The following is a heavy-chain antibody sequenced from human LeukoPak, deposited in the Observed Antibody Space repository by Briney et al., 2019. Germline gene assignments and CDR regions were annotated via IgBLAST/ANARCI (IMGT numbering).Heavy chain of an antibody. V-gene: IGHV1-2*02. CDR3: ARDRNRYSSGWQNWFEP. J-gene: IGHJ5*02. CDR2: INPNSGGT. Sequence: ASVKVSCKASGYTFTGYYMHWVRQAPGQGLEWMGWINPNSGGTNYAQKFQGRVTMTRDTSISTAYMELSRLRSDDTAVYYCARDRNRYSSGWQNWFEPWGQGTLVTVSS. D-gene: IGHD6-19*01. CDR1: GYTFTGYY.